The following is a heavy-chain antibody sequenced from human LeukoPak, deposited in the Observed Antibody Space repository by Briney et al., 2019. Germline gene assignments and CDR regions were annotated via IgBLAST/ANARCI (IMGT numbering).Heavy chain of an antibody. Sequence: GRSLRLSCAASGFTFSSYAMHWARQAPGKGLEWVAVISYDGSNKYYADSVKGRFTISRDNSKNTLYLQMNSLRAEDTAVYYCARDPNYYFDYWGQGTLVTVSS. CDR2: ISYDGSNK. J-gene: IGHJ4*02. CDR3: ARDPNYYFDY. V-gene: IGHV3-30*04. CDR1: GFTFSSYA. D-gene: IGHD5-24*01.